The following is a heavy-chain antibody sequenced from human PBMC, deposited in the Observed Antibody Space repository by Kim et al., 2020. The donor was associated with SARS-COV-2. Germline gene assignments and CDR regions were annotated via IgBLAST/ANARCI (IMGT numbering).Heavy chain of an antibody. CDR3: ARHPGLGAFDI. J-gene: IGHJ3*02. V-gene: IGHV1-69*02. CDR2: IG. Sequence: IGNNAQKFQRRVTITADKSTSPVYMELSSLRSEDTAVYYCARHPGLGAFDIWGQGTMVTVSS.